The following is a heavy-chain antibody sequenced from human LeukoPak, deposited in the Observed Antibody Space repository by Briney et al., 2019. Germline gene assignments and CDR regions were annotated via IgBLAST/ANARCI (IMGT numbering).Heavy chain of an antibody. CDR2: IKSKTDGGTT. CDR3: TVSTLLYYCSSTSCSWNYFDY. J-gene: IGHJ4*02. D-gene: IGHD2-2*01. V-gene: IGHV3-15*01. CDR1: GFTFSNAW. Sequence: GGSLRLSCAASGFTFSNAWMSWVRQAPGKGLEWVGRIKSKTDGGTTDYAAPVKGRITISRDDSKNTLYLQMNSLKTEDTAVYYCTVSTLLYYCSSTSCSWNYFDYWGQGTLVTVSS.